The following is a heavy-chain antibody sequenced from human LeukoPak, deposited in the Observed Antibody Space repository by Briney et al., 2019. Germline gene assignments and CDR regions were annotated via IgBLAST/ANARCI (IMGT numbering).Heavy chain of an antibody. J-gene: IGHJ6*02. Sequence: SVKVSCKASGGTFSGYAISWVRQAPGQGLEWMGGIIPIFGTANYAQKFQGRVTITADESTSTAYMGLSSLRSEDTAVYYCASYFYGDYVSYGAGMDVWGQGTTVTVSS. CDR1: GGTFSGYA. V-gene: IGHV1-69*01. CDR3: ASYFYGDYVSYGAGMDV. CDR2: IIPIFGTA. D-gene: IGHD4-17*01.